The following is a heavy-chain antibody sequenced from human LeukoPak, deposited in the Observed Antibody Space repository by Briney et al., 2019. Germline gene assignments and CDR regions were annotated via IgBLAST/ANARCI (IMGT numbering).Heavy chain of an antibody. J-gene: IGHJ5*02. V-gene: IGHV4-59*08. CDR2: IYYSGST. Sequence: SETLSLTCTVSGGSISSYYWSWIRQPPGKGLEWIGYIYYSGSTNYNPSLKSRVTISVDTSKNQFSLKLSSVTAADTAVYYCARHEDKLLWFGEEGGFDPWGQGTLVTVSS. CDR1: GGSISSYY. CDR3: ARHEDKLLWFGEEGGFDP. D-gene: IGHD3-10*01.